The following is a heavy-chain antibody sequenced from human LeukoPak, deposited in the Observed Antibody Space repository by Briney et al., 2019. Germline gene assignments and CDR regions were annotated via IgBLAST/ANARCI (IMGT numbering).Heavy chain of an antibody. CDR1: GYTFTGYY. V-gene: IGHV1-2*02. J-gene: IGHJ6*02. CDR2: INPNSGGT. Sequence: ASVKVSCKTSGYTFTGYYMHWVRQAPGQGLEWMGWINPNSGGTNYAQNFQGRVTMTGDTSISTAYMELSSLRSDDTAVYYCARAHYYYGMDVWGQGTTVTVSS. CDR3: ARAHYYYGMDV.